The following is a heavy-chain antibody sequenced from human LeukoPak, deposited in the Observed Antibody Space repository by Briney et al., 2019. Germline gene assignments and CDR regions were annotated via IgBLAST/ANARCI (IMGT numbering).Heavy chain of an antibody. V-gene: IGHV3-21*01. CDR2: ISSSSSYI. Sequence: GGSLRLSCAASGCTFSSYSMNWVRQAPGKGLELVSSISSSSSYIYYADSVKGRFTISRDNAKNSLYLQMNSLRAEDTAVYYCARDYALAAAGSFDHWGQGTLVTVSS. J-gene: IGHJ4*02. CDR1: GCTFSSYS. CDR3: ARDYALAAAGSFDH. D-gene: IGHD6-13*01.